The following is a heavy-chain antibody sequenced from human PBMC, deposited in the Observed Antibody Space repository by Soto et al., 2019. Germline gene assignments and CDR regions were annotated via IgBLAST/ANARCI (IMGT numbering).Heavy chain of an antibody. J-gene: IGHJ6*02. Sequence: GGSLRLSCAASGFTFSSYAMSWVRQAPGKGLEWVSAISGSGGSTYYADSVKGRFTISRDNSKNTLYLQMNSLRAEDTAVYYCAKARGANNWANYYGLDVWGQGTTVTVS. CDR2: ISGSGGST. V-gene: IGHV3-23*01. CDR1: GFTFSSYA. D-gene: IGHD1-1*01. CDR3: AKARGANNWANYYGLDV.